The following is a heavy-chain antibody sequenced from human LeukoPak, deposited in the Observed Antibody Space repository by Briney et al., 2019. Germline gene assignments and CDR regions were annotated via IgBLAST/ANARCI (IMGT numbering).Heavy chain of an antibody. V-gene: IGHV1-2*02. D-gene: IGHD4-17*01. CDR3: ARRPVTRSDAFDI. J-gene: IGHJ3*02. CDR1: GYTFTGYY. CDR2: INPNSGGT. Sequence: ASVKVSCKASGYTFTGYYMHWVRQAPGQGLEWMGWINPNSGGTNYAQKLQGRVTMTTDTSTSTAYMELRSLRSDDTAVYYCARRPVTRSDAFDIWGQGTMVTVSS.